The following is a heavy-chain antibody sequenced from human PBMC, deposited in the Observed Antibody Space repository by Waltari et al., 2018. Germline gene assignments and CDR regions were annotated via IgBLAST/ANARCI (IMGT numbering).Heavy chain of an antibody. V-gene: IGHV4-38-2*01. CDR2: IYHSGST. CDR1: GYSISSGYY. D-gene: IGHD4-4*01. Sequence: QVQLQESGPGLVKPSETLSLTCAVSGYSISSGYYWGWTRQPPGKGLEWIGSIYHSGSTYYNPSLTSRVTISVDTSKNQFSLKLSSVTAADTAVYYCARPGNSDWYFDLWGRGTLVTVSS. J-gene: IGHJ2*01. CDR3: ARPGNSDWYFDL.